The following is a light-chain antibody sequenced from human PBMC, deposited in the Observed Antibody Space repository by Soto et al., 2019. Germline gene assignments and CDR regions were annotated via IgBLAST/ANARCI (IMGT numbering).Light chain of an antibody. V-gene: IGLV4-69*01. Sequence: QSVLTQSPSASASLGASVKLTCTPSSGHSSFAIAWHQQQSEKGPRYLMKVHSDGSHRKGDGIPDRFSGSSSGAERYLTISSLQSEDEADYYCQTWATGIQVFGGGTKLTVL. J-gene: IGLJ2*01. CDR2: VHSDGSH. CDR1: SGHSSFA. CDR3: QTWATGIQV.